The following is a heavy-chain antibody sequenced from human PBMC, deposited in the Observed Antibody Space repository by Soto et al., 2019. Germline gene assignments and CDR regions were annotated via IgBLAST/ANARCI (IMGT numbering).Heavy chain of an antibody. V-gene: IGHV4-39*01. Sequence: QLQLQESGPGLVKPSETLSLTCTVSGGSISSSSYYWGWIRQPPGKGLEWIGSIYYSGSTYYNPSLKSRVTISVDTSKNQFSLTLSSVTAADTAVYYCAGTPGEWLHGGGYYFDSWGQGTLVTVSS. J-gene: IGHJ4*02. CDR2: IYYSGST. D-gene: IGHD5-12*01. CDR3: AGTPGEWLHGGGYYFDS. CDR1: GGSISSSSYY.